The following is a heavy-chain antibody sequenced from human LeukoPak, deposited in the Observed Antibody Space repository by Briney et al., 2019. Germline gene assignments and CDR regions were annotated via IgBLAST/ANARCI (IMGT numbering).Heavy chain of an antibody. CDR2: IYYSGST. J-gene: IGHJ3*02. CDR1: GGSISSGDYY. CDR3: ARYGLVKRAFDI. D-gene: IGHD3/OR15-3a*01. Sequence: SETLSLTCTVSGGSISSGDYYWSWIRQPPGKGLEWIGYIYYSGSTYYDPSLKSRVTISVDTSKNQFSLKLSSVTAADTAVYYCARYGLVKRAFDIWGQGTMVTVSS. V-gene: IGHV4-30-4*08.